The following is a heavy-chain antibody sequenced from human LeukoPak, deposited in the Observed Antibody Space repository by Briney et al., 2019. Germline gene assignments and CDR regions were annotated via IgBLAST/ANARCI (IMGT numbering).Heavy chain of an antibody. Sequence: GGSLRLSCAASGFTFSSYSMNWVRQAPGKGLEWVANIKQDGSEKYYVDSVKGRFTISRDNAKNSLYLQMNSLRAEDTAVYYCARDGVSSSFADWGQGTLVTVSS. CDR3: ARDGVSSSFAD. CDR1: GFTFSSYS. CDR2: IKQDGSEK. V-gene: IGHV3-7*01. D-gene: IGHD6-6*01. J-gene: IGHJ4*02.